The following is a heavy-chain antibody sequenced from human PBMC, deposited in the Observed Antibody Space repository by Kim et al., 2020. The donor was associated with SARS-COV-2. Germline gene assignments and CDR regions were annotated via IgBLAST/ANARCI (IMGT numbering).Heavy chain of an antibody. CDR3: ASQNDYGDSYFDY. V-gene: IGHV4-59*01. CDR1: GGSISSYY. CDR2: IYSSGST. D-gene: IGHD4-17*01. J-gene: IGHJ4*02. Sequence: SETLSLTCTVSGGSISSYYWSWIRQPPGKRLEWIGYIYSSGSTNYNPSLKSRVTISVDTSKNQFSLKLSSVTAADTAVYYCASQNDYGDSYFDYWGQGTLVTVSS.